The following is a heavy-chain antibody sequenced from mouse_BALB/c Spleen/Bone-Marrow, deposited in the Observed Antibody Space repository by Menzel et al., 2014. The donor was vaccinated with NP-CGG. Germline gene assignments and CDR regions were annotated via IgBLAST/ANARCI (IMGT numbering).Heavy chain of an antibody. CDR1: GYTFTDYY. V-gene: IGHV1-19*01. Sequence: VRLQQSGPGLVTPGASVKMSCKASGYTFTDYYMAWVQQSPGASFEWVGRVNPYTGGTSYDQQFKGKATLTVDQSSSTAYMELNSRTSEDAAVDYGARGDHYDGYVVAYGGQGTLVTAAA. CDR2: VNPYTGGT. CDR3: ARGDHYDGYVVAY. D-gene: IGHD1-2*01. J-gene: IGHJ3*01.